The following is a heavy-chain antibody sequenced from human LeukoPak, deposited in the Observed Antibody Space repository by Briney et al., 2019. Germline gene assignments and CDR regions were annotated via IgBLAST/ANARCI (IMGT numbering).Heavy chain of an antibody. Sequence: PSETLSLTCAVYGGSFSGYYWSWIRQPPGKGLEWIGEINHSGSTNYNPSLKSRVTISVDTSKNQFSLKLSSVTAADTAVYYCARGLRYYYDSSGYEGRNLPRYFDYWGQGTLVTVSS. CDR3: ARGLRYYYDSSGYEGRNLPRYFDY. J-gene: IGHJ4*02. D-gene: IGHD3-22*01. CDR1: GGSFSGYY. CDR2: INHSGST. V-gene: IGHV4-34*01.